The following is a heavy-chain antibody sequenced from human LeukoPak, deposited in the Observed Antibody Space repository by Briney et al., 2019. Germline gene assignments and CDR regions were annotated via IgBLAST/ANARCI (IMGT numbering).Heavy chain of an antibody. CDR3: ARVSYGWGYYFDY. D-gene: IGHD5-18*01. V-gene: IGHV4-59*01. CDR2: IYYSGST. CDR1: GGSISSYY. Sequence: SENLSLTCTVSGGSISSYYWSWIRQPPGKGLEWIGYIYYSGSTNYNPSLKSRVTISVDTSKNQFSLKLSSVTAADTAVYYCARVSYGWGYYFDYWGQGTLVTVSS. J-gene: IGHJ4*02.